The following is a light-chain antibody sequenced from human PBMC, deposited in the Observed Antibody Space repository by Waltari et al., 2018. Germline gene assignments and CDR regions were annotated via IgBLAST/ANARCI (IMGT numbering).Light chain of an antibody. J-gene: IGLJ2*01. CDR3: SSFTSDSTWV. CDR2: DVN. CDR1: SSDVVAYTY. Sequence: QSALTQPASVSGSPGQSITISCAGTSSDVVAYTYVSWYQHHPGKAPKLIIFDVNSRPSGVSNRFASSKSGNTASLTISELQAEDEADYYCSSFTSDSTWVFGAGTKLTVL. V-gene: IGLV2-14*03.